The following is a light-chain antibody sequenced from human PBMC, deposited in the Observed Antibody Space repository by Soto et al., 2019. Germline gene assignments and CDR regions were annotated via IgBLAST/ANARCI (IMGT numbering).Light chain of an antibody. Sequence: DIPMTQSPSTLSASVGDRVIITCRASQSISSWLAWYQQKPGTAPKLLIYKASTLQSGVPSRFSGSGSGTEFTLTISSLQPDDFATYYCQQYSDNWTFGQGTKVEIK. V-gene: IGKV1-5*03. CDR1: QSISSW. CDR3: QQYSDNWT. CDR2: KAS. J-gene: IGKJ1*01.